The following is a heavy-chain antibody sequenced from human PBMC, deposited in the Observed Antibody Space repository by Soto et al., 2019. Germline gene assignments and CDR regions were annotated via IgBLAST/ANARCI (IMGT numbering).Heavy chain of an antibody. D-gene: IGHD6-13*01. J-gene: IGHJ5*02. V-gene: IGHV4-31*03. CDR2: IYYSGST. CDR1: GGSISSGGYY. Sequence: QVQLQESGPGLVKPSQTLSLTRTVSGGSISSGGYYWSWIRQHPGKGLEWIGYIYYSGSTYYNPSLKSRVTISVDTSKNQFSLKLSSVTAADTAVYYCARVIRALAAAGRGTGWFDPWGQGTLVTVSS. CDR3: ARVIRALAAAGRGTGWFDP.